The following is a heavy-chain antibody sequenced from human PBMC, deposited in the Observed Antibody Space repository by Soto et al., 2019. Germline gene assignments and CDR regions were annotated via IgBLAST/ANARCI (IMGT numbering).Heavy chain of an antibody. J-gene: IGHJ5*02. CDR1: GGSVGGVDYF. V-gene: IGHV4-30-4*01. CDR3: AREERKGIISWFDP. Sequence: PSETLSLTCTVSGGSVGGVDYFWSWIRQSPGKGLEWIGYIYYTGITHLNPSLKSRLTMAVDTSKNEFSLKLTSVSAADTAVYFCAREERKGIISWFDPWGQGTPVTV. CDR2: IYYTGIT. D-gene: IGHD2-21*01.